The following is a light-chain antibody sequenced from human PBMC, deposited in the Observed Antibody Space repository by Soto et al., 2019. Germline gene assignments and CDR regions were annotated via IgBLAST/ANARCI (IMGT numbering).Light chain of an antibody. V-gene: IGKV1-9*01. Sequence: DVQLTQTPSFLSASVGDRVTITCRASRDISTYLAWYQQKPGKAPKLLIYAASTLHTGVPSRSSGSGSGTEFTLTISSLQPEDFATFICQQINGYPLTFGGGTKVDIK. CDR2: AAS. CDR1: RDISTY. J-gene: IGKJ4*01. CDR3: QQINGYPLT.